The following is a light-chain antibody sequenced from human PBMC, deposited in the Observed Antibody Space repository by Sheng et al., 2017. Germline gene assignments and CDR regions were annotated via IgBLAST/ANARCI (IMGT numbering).Light chain of an antibody. CDR3: NSRDSSGNHLV. J-gene: IGLJ1*01. Sequence: SSELTQDPAVSVALGQTVRITCQGDSLRNYFASWYQQKPGQAPLLLIYAKNNRPSGIPDRFSGSSSGDTASLTITGAQAEDEADYYCNSRDSSGNHLVFGTGTKVTVL. CDR2: AKN. V-gene: IGLV3-19*01. CDR1: SLRNYF.